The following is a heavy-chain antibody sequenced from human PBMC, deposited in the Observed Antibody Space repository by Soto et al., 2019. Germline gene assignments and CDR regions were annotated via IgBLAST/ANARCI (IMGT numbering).Heavy chain of an antibody. CDR2: INHSGST. V-gene: IGHV4-34*01. CDR3: ARDGYNNWFDP. D-gene: IGHD5-12*01. J-gene: IGHJ5*02. CDR1: GGSFSGYY. Sequence: SETLSLTCAVYGGSFSGYYWSWIRQPPGKGLEWIGEINHSGSTNYNPSLKSRVTISVDTSKNQFSLMLSSVTAADTAVYYCARDGYNNWFDPWGQGTLVTVSS.